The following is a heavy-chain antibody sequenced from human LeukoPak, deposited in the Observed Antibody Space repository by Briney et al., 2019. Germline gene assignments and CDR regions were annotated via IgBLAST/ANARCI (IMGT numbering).Heavy chain of an antibody. CDR2: ISGSGGNT. D-gene: IGHD2-21*02. Sequence: PGGSLRLSCAASGFTFSNSAMSWVRQAPGKGLEWVSAISGSGGNTYYADSVKGRFTISRDKSKNTLFLQITSLRAEDTALYYGAKHVVLTATPIDYWGQGTLVTVSS. CDR3: AKHVVLTATPIDY. J-gene: IGHJ4*02. CDR1: GFTFSNSA. V-gene: IGHV3-23*01.